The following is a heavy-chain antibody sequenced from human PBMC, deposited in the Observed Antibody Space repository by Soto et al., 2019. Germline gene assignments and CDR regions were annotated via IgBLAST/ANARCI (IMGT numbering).Heavy chain of an antibody. CDR2: VKSDGSS. CDR3: ARGLKNYYGMDV. V-gene: IGHV3-74*01. Sequence: EVQLVESGGGLVQPGGSLRLSCAASGFTFSTYWMHWVRQIPGKGLEWVSRVKSDGSSYYADPVKGRFTISRDNAWNTVYLQMNSLRAEDTALYYCARGLKNYYGMDVWGQGTTGTVSS. J-gene: IGHJ6*02. CDR1: GFTFSTYW.